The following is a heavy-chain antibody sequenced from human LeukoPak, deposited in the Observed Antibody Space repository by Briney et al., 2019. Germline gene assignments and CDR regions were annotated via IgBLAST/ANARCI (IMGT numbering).Heavy chain of an antibody. CDR1: AFTFSSYA. CDR2: IGSSGGYT. J-gene: IGHJ4*02. D-gene: IGHD4-17*01. CDR3: VSGDYGNY. V-gene: IGHV3-23*01. Sequence: GGSLRLSCAASAFTFSSYAMSWVRQAPGKGLEWISVIGSSGGYTYYADSVKGRFTISRDNSKNTLYLQMNSLRVEDTALYYCVSGDYGNYWGQGTLVTVSS.